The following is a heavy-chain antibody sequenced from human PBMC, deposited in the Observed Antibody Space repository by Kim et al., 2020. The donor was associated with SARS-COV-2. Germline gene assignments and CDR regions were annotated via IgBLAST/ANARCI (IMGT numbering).Heavy chain of an antibody. D-gene: IGHD2-2*01. CDR2: ISAYNGNT. Sequence: ASVKVSCKASGYTFTSYGISWVRQAPGQGLEWMGWISAYNGNTNYAQKLQGRVTMTTDTSTSTAYMELRSLRSDDTAVYYCARDGDIVVVPAAQGYDYWGQGTLVTVSS. CDR3: ARDGDIVVVPAAQGYDY. J-gene: IGHJ4*02. V-gene: IGHV1-18*01. CDR1: GYTFTSYG.